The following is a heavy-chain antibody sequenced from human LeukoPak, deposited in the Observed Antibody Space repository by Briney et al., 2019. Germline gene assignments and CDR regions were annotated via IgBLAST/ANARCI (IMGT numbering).Heavy chain of an antibody. CDR1: GFTFSSYA. J-gene: IGHJ4*02. V-gene: IGHV3-23*01. CDR3: AKERGYSYGPLDY. CDR2: ISGSGAST. Sequence: GGSLRLSCAASGFTFSSYAMSWVRQAPGKGLEWVSAISGSGASTYYADSVKGRFAISRDNSKNTLYLQMNSLRAEDTAVYYCAKERGYSYGPLDYWGQGTLVTVSS. D-gene: IGHD5-18*01.